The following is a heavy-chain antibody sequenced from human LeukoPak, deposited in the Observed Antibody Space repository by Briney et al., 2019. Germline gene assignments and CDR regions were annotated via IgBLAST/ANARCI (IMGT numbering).Heavy chain of an antibody. J-gene: IGHJ6*02. Sequence: SETLSLTCTVSGGSISSYYWSWIRQPPGKGLEWIGYIYYSGSTNYNPSLKSRVTISVDTSKNQFSLKLSSVTAADTAVYYCARQGGRGRYYYYGMDVWGRGTTVTVSS. CDR2: IYYSGST. V-gene: IGHV4-59*08. CDR1: GGSISSYY. CDR3: ARQGGRGRYYYYGMDV. D-gene: IGHD2-15*01.